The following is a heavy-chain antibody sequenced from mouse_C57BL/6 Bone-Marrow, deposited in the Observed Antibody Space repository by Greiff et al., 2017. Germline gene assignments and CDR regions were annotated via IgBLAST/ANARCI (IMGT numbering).Heavy chain of an antibody. CDR2: ISYDGSN. CDR1: GYSITSGYY. J-gene: IGHJ3*01. CDR3: ARGGWLPRFAY. D-gene: IGHD2-3*01. V-gene: IGHV3-6*01. Sequence: ESGPGLVKPSQSLSLTCSVTGYSITSGYYWNWIRQFPGNKLEWMGYISYDGSNNYNPSLKNRISITRDTSKNQFFLKLNSVTTEDTATYCCARGGWLPRFAYWGQGTLVTVSA.